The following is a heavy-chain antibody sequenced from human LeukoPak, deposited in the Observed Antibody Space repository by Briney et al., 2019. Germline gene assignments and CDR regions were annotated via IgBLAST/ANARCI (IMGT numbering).Heavy chain of an antibody. D-gene: IGHD4-11*01. J-gene: IGHJ5*02. CDR3: AKDIRELQYNWFDP. Sequence: GGSLRLSCAASGFTFSSYWMHWVRQAPGKGLEWVAFIRYDGTNKYYADSVKGRFTISRDNSKNTLYLQMNSLRAEDTAVYYCAKDIRELQYNWFDPWGQGTLVTVSS. CDR1: GFTFSSYW. V-gene: IGHV3-30*02. CDR2: IRYDGTNK.